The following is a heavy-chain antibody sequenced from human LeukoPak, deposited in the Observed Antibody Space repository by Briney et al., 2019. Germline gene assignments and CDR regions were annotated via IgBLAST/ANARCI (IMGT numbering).Heavy chain of an antibody. CDR2: INHSRNT. Sequence: PGGSLRLSCAASGFTFSSYAMSWIRQPPGKGLEWIGEINHSRNTNYNPSLKSRVTISVDTSKNQFSLKVSSVTAADTAVYYCARARRDSGYYNVDYWGQGALVTVSS. D-gene: IGHD3-3*01. V-gene: IGHV4-34*01. J-gene: IGHJ4*02. CDR3: ARARRDSGYYNVDY. CDR1: GFTFSSYA.